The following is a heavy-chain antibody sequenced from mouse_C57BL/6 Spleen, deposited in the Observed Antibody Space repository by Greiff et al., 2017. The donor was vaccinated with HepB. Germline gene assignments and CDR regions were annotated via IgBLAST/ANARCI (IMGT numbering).Heavy chain of an antibody. CDR1: GYTFTSYW. CDR3: RGSSTYYAMDY. D-gene: IGHD1-1*01. V-gene: IGHV1-59*01. CDR2: IDPSDSYT. Sequence: VQLQQPGAELVRPGTSVKLSCKASGYTFTSYWMHWVKQRPGQGLEWIGVIDPSDSYTNYNQKFKGKATLTVDTSSSTAYMQLSSLTSEDSAVYYCRGSSTYYAMDYWGQGTSVTVSS. J-gene: IGHJ4*01.